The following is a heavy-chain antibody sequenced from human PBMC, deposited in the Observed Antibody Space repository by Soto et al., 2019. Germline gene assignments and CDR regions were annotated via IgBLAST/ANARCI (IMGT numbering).Heavy chain of an antibody. Sequence: GVSLRLSCAASGFTFSSYAMSWVRQAPGKGLEWVSALSAGGGTTYYADSVKGRFTISRDSSKNTLYLQMNSLRAEDTAVYYCAKASREYDGIFDYCGQGILVTLSS. CDR3: AKASREYDGIFDY. CDR2: LSAGGGTT. V-gene: IGHV3-23*01. D-gene: IGHD3-10*01. CDR1: GFTFSSYA. J-gene: IGHJ4*02.